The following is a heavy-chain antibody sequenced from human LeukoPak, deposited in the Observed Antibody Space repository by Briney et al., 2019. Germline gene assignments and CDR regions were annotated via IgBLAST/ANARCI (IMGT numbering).Heavy chain of an antibody. J-gene: IGHJ4*02. V-gene: IGHV1-24*01. CDR2: FDPEDGET. D-gene: IGHD6-13*01. CDR1: GYTFTSYY. Sequence: AASVKVSCKASGYTFTSYYMHWVRQAPGKGLEWMGGFDPEDGETIYAQKFQGRVTVTEDTSTDTAYMELSSLRSEDTAVYYCATMAIGSTGIAIDYWGQGTLVTVSS. CDR3: ATMAIGSTGIAIDY.